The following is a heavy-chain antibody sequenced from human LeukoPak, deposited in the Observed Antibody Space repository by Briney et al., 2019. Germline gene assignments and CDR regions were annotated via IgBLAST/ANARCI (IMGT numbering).Heavy chain of an antibody. CDR1: GFTFSSYG. V-gene: IGHV3-23*01. CDR3: AKSPITMVRGVTIHDAFDI. J-gene: IGHJ3*02. Sequence: PGGSLRLSCAASGFTFSSYGMSWVRQAPGKGLEWVSAISGSGGSTYYADSVKGRFTISRDNSKNTLYLQMNSLRAEDTAVYYCAKSPITMVRGVTIHDAFDIWAKGQWSPSLQ. CDR2: ISGSGGST. D-gene: IGHD3-10*01.